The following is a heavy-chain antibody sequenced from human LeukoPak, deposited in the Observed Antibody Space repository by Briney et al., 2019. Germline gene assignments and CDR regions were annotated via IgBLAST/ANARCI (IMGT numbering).Heavy chain of an antibody. CDR1: GGSINSGTYY. Sequence: WEPLSLPCTVSGGSINSGTYYWGSIRQPPGKGLEWIGSIYYAGSTYYNESLKCRVTISIDTSKNQLSLKLMSVTAADTAVYYCARYWNSIFGIDLYKFFDPWGQGILVTVSS. J-gene: IGHJ5*02. D-gene: IGHD3-3*01. V-gene: IGHV4-39*07. CDR3: ARYWNSIFGIDLYKFFDP. CDR2: IYYAGST.